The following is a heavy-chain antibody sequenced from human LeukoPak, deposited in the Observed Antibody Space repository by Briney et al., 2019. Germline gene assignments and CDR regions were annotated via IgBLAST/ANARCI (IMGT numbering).Heavy chain of an antibody. CDR1: GGTFSSYA. Sequence: SVKVSCKASGGTFSSYAISWVRQAPGQGLEWMGGIIPIFGTANYAQKFQGRVTITTDESTSTAYMELSSLRSEDTAVYYCASSYGNNYYYYIDVWGKGTTVTVSS. V-gene: IGHV1-69*05. J-gene: IGHJ6*03. CDR2: IIPIFGTA. CDR3: ASSYGNNYYYYIDV. D-gene: IGHD1/OR15-1a*01.